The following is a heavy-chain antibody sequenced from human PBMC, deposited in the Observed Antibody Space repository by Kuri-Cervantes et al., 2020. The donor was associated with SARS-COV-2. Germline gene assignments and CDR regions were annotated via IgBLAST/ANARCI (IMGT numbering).Heavy chain of an antibody. D-gene: IGHD6-19*01. CDR1: GFTFSSYS. J-gene: IGHJ4*02. CDR3: AKADKRGYSSY. Sequence: GESLKISCAASGFTFSSYSMNWVRQAPGKGLEWVSYISSSSSTIYYADSVKGRFTISRDNSKNTLYLQMNSLRAEDTAVYYCAKADKRGYSSYWGQGTLVTVSS. CDR2: ISSSSSTI. V-gene: IGHV3-48*01.